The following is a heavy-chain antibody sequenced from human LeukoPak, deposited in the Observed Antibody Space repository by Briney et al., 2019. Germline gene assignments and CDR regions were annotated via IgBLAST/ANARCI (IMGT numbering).Heavy chain of an antibody. V-gene: IGHV3-23*01. CDR2: ISGSGGST. CDR1: GFTFSNYA. CDR3: AKAMATTITYYFDY. D-gene: IGHD5-24*01. J-gene: IGHJ4*02. Sequence: GWSLRLSCAASGFTFSNYAMSWVRQAPGKGLEWVSAISGSGGSTYYADSVKGRFTISRDNSKNTLYLQMNSLRAEDTAVYYCAKAMATTITYYFDYWGQGTLVTVSS.